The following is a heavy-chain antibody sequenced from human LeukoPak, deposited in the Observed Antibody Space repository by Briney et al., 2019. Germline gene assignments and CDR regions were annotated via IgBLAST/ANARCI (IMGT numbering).Heavy chain of an antibody. CDR2: ISAYNCNT. D-gene: IGHD3-3*01. V-gene: IGHV1-18*01. J-gene: IGHJ6*02. CDR3: ARGPYHDFWSGYSVAHYGMDV. CDR1: GYTFTSYV. Sequence: ASVKVSCKASGYTFTSYVISWVRQAPGQGLEGMGWISAYNCNTNYAQKLQGRVTMTTDTSTSTAYMELRSLRSDDTAVYYCARGPYHDFWSGYSVAHYGMDVWGQGTTVTVSS.